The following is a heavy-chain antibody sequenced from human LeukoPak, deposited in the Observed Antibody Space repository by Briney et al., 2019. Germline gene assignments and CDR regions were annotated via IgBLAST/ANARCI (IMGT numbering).Heavy chain of an antibody. CDR3: ARGYGDNSGAFDI. D-gene: IGHD4-23*01. Sequence: SETLSLTCTVSGASISSYYWSWVRQPPGKGLEYIGYIYYSGRTNYNPSLKSRVTISVDTSKNQFSLKLSSVTAADTAVYFCARGYGDNSGAFDIWGQGTLVTVSS. V-gene: IGHV4-59*12. CDR2: IYYSGRT. CDR1: GASISSYY. J-gene: IGHJ3*02.